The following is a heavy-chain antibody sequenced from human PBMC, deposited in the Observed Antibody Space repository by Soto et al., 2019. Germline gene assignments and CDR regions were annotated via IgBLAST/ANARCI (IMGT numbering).Heavy chain of an antibody. CDR3: AREDIVVVPAASLNYYGMDV. CDR1: GYTFTSYC. CDR2: ISAYNGNT. D-gene: IGHD2-2*01. V-gene: IGHV1-18*04. Sequence: ASVKVSCKASGYTFTSYCISWVRQAPGQGLEWMGWISAYNGNTNYAQKLQGRVTMTTDTSTSTAYMELRSLRSDDTAVYYCAREDIVVVPAASLNYYGMDVWGQGTTVTVSS. J-gene: IGHJ6*02.